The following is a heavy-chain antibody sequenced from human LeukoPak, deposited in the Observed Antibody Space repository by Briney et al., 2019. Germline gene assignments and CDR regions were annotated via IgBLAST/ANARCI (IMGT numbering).Heavy chain of an antibody. V-gene: IGHV4-61*02. D-gene: IGHD2-2*01. J-gene: IGHJ4*02. Sequence: PSQTLSLTCTVSGGSISSGSYYWSWIRQPAGKGLEWIGRIYTSGSTNYNPSLKSRVTISVDTSKNQFSLKLSSVTAADTAVYYCARVVPAATFDYWGQGTLVTVSS. CDR1: GGSISSGSYY. CDR3: ARVVPAATFDY. CDR2: IYTSGST.